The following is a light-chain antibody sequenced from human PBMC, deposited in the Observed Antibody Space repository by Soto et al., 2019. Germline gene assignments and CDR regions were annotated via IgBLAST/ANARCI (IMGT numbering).Light chain of an antibody. J-gene: IGKJ4*01. V-gene: IGKV1-39*01. Sequence: DIQMTQSPSSLSASIGDRVTITCRESQSINNYLDWYQQKPGKDPKILIYAAYSLESGVPSRFSGSHAGTDFTLTISSLQHEDVATYYCQQSYSTPLTFGGGTQGDIK. CDR3: QQSYSTPLT. CDR2: AAY. CDR1: QSINNY.